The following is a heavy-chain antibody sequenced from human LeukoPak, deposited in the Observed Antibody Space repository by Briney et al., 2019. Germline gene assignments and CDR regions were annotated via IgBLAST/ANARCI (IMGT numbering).Heavy chain of an antibody. J-gene: IGHJ3*02. CDR1: GGSIRSFY. CDR3: ARQGLRIDAFDI. Sequence: PSETLSLTCTVSGGSIRSFYWSWTRQPPGKGLEWIGYIFYSGSTTYNPSLKSRVTMSVDTSKNQFSLKLSSVTAADTAVYYCARQGLRIDAFDIWGQGTMVTVSS. D-gene: IGHD2-15*01. V-gene: IGHV4-59*08. CDR2: IFYSGST.